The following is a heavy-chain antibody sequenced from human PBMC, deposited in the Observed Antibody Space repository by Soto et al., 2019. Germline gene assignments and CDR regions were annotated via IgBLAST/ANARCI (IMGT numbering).Heavy chain of an antibody. CDR2: VYNSGST. J-gene: IGHJ4*02. CDR1: GGSISSYY. CDR3: AKDMVRGVIPPILDY. V-gene: IGHV4-59*01. D-gene: IGHD3-10*01. Sequence: PSETLSLTCTVSGGSISSYYWSWIRQPPGKGLEWIGYVYNSGSTNYNPSLKSRVTISIDTSKNQFSLKLTSLTATDTAVYYCAKDMVRGVIPPILDYWGQGTLVTVSS.